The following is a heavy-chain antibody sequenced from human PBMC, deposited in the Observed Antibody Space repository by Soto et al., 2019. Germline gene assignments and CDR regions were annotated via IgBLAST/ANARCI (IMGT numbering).Heavy chain of an antibody. CDR1: GGSISSSNW. CDR2: IYHSGST. CDR3: ARVGYGSGSPTG. Sequence: QVQLQESGPGLVKPSGTLSLTCAVSGGSISSSNWWSWVRQPPGKGLEWIGAIYHSGSTNYNPSLKSRFTTSVEKSKNQFALKQRSVSAAETAVYYCARVGYGSGSPTGWGQGTLVTVSS. J-gene: IGHJ4*02. D-gene: IGHD3-10*01. V-gene: IGHV4-4*02.